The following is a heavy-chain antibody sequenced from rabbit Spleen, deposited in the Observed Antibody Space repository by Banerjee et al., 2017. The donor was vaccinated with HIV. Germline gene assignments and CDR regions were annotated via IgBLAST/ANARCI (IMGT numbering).Heavy chain of an antibody. CDR3: ARDTGSSFSSYGMDL. D-gene: IGHD8-1*01. CDR1: GFTLSTYW. Sequence: LEESGGGLVQPEGSLALTCKASGFTLSTYWMCWVRQAPGKGLEWIACIYAGGSGSTYYTSWAKGRFTISKTSSTTVTLQMTSLTVADTATYFCARDTGSSFSSYGMDLWGQGTLVTVS. J-gene: IGHJ6*01. CDR2: IYAGGSGST. V-gene: IGHV1S45*01.